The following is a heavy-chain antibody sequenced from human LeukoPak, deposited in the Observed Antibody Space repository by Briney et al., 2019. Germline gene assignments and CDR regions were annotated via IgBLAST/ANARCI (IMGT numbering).Heavy chain of an antibody. CDR1: GFTFSDYY. CDR2: IRSSGGTM. Sequence: GGSLRLSCAASGFTFSDYYMSWIRQAPGKGLEWVSYIRSSGGTMYYADSAKGRFTISRDNAKNSLYLQMNSQRAEDTAVYYCARGPPLFDPWGQGTLVTVSS. V-gene: IGHV3-11*01. CDR3: ARGPPLFDP. J-gene: IGHJ5*02.